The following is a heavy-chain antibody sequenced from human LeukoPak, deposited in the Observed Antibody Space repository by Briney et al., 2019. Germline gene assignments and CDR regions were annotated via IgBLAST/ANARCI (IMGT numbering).Heavy chain of an antibody. CDR1: GGSISSSNW. Sequence: SETLSLTCAVSGGSISSSNWWSRVRQPPGKGLEWIGEIYHSGSTNYNPSLKSRVTISVDKSKNQFSLKLSSVTAADTAVYYCARGPEQWLVRSNWFDPWGQGTLVTVSS. CDR3: ARGPEQWLVRSNWFDP. J-gene: IGHJ5*02. V-gene: IGHV4-4*02. CDR2: IYHSGST. D-gene: IGHD6-19*01.